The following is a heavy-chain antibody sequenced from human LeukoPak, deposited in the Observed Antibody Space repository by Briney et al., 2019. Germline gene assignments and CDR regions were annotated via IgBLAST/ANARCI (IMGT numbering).Heavy chain of an antibody. D-gene: IGHD3-22*01. CDR2: IYSGGST. J-gene: IGHJ4*02. Sequence: PGGSLRLSCAACGVTVSSNYMSWVRQAPGKGLEWVSLIYSGGSTYYADSVKGRFTISRDNSKNTLYLQMNSLRAEDTAVYYCARDVVEYDSSGYYSNINDYWGQGTLVTVSS. V-gene: IGHV3-53*01. CDR1: GVTVSSNY. CDR3: ARDVVEYDSSGYYSNINDY.